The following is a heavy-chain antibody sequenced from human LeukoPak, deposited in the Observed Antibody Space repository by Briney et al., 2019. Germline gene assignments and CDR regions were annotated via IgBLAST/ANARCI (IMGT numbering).Heavy chain of an antibody. D-gene: IGHD2-15*01. V-gene: IGHV3-7*01. CDR1: GFTFSSYA. CDR3: ARYGGDCSGGSCYDYFDY. CDR2: IKQDGSEK. J-gene: IGHJ4*02. Sequence: QSGGSLRLSCAASGFTFSSYAMHWVRQAPGKGLEWVANIKQDGSEKYYVDSVKGRFTISRDNAKNSLYLQMNSLRAEDTAVYYCARYGGDCSGGSCYDYFDYWGQGTLVTVSS.